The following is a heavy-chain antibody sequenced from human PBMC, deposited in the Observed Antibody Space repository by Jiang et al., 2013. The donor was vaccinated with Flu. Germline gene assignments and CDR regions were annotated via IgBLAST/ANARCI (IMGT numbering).Heavy chain of an antibody. CDR3: ARLYCHSGTCYSDY. J-gene: IGHJ4*02. D-gene: IGHD2-15*01. Sequence: LVKPSETLSLSCTVSGGSVSSGSHFWSWIRQPPGKELEWIGYIYNSGSTNYKPSLKGRVTISVDTSKNQFSLRLTSVTAADTAVYYCARLYCHSGTCYSDYWGLGALVTVSS. V-gene: IGHV4-61*01. CDR1: GGSVSSGSHF. CDR2: IYNSGST.